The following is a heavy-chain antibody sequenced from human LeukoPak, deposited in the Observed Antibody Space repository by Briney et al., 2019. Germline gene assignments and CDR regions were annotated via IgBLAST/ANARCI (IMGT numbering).Heavy chain of an antibody. CDR3: ARAKMPGIQTAGRVNYFDS. V-gene: IGHV3-13*01. J-gene: IGHJ4*02. CDR1: EFTFSSYD. CDR2: IDTAGNA. Sequence: GGSLRLSCAASEFTFSSYDMHWVRQATGKGLEWVSTIDTAGNAWYPDSVKGRFTISRENAKNSLNLQINSLRVGDTAVYYCARAKMPGIQTAGRVNYFDSWGQGTLVTVSA. D-gene: IGHD6-13*01.